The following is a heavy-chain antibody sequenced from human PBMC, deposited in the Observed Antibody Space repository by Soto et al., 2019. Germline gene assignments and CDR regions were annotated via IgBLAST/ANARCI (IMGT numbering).Heavy chain of an antibody. J-gene: IGHJ6*02. CDR3: ARVAVADPYYYYYGMDV. CDR2: ISSSSSYL. Sequence: EVQLVESGGGLVKPGGSLRLSCAASGFTFSSYSMNWVRQAPGKGLEWVSSISSSSSYLYYADSVKGRFTISRDNAKNSLYLQMNSLRAEDTAVYYCARVAVADPYYYYYGMDVWGQGTTVTVSS. V-gene: IGHV3-21*01. CDR1: GFTFSSYS. D-gene: IGHD6-19*01.